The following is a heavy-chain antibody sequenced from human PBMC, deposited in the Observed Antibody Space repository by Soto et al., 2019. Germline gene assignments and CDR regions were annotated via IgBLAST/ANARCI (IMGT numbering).Heavy chain of an antibody. Sequence: QVQLVQSGAEVKKPGSSVKVSCKAAGGTFSSYAISWVRQAPGQGLEWMGGIIPIFGTANYAQKFQGRVTITADESTSTAYMELSSLRSEDTAVYYCARGYYYDSSGYYSNAYYFDYWDQGTLVTVSS. CDR1: GGTFSSYA. CDR3: ARGYYYDSSGYYSNAYYFDY. V-gene: IGHV1-69*01. CDR2: IIPIFGTA. D-gene: IGHD3-22*01. J-gene: IGHJ4*02.